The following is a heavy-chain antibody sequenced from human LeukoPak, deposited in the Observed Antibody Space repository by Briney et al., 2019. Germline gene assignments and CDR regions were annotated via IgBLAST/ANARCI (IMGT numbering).Heavy chain of an antibody. D-gene: IGHD4-17*01. CDR2: TRNKANSYTT. V-gene: IGHV3-72*01. J-gene: IGHJ4*02. CDR1: GFTFSDHY. CDR3: LMTTVTTGRLGFDY. Sequence: GGSLGLSCAAPGFTFSDHYMDWVRQAPGKGLEWVGRTRNKANSYTTEYAASVKGRFTISRDDSKNSLYLQMNSLKTEDTAVYYCLMTTVTTGRLGFDYWGQGTLVTVSS.